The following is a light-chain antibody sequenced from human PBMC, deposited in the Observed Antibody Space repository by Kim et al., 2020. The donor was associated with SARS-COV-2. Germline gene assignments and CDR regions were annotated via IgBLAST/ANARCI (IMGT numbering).Light chain of an antibody. J-gene: IGLJ2*01. CDR3: QAWDSSAVV. V-gene: IGLV3-1*01. Sequence: SYELTQPPSVSVSPGQTASIPCSGDKLGNKYVCWYQQRPGQSPVLVSFQDTKRPSGIPERFSGSNSGNTATLTISGTQAMDEADYYCQAWDSSAVVFGGGTQLTVL. CDR1: KLGNKY. CDR2: QDT.